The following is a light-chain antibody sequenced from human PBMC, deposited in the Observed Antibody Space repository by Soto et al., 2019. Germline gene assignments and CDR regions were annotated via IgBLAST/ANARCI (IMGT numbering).Light chain of an antibody. CDR2: AAS. CDR3: QQFNNYPLS. CDR1: QGISSY. J-gene: IGKJ4*01. V-gene: IGKV1-9*01. Sequence: DIQLTQSPSFLSASVGDRVTITCRASQGISSYLAWYQQKPGKAPKILICAASTLQSGVPSRFSGSVSGTEFTLTINYLQPGDFSTYYCQQFNNYPLSFGGGTKVEI.